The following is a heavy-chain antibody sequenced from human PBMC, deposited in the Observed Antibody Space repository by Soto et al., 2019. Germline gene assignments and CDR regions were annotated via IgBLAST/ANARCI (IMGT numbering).Heavy chain of an antibody. CDR3: ARVGMFRELAFDY. D-gene: IGHD3-10*02. J-gene: IGHJ4*02. CDR1: GGSISSYY. V-gene: IGHV4-59*01. CDR2: IYYSGST. Sequence: PSESLSLTCTVSGGSISSYYWSWIRQPPGKGLEWIGYIYYSGSTNYNPSLKSRVTISVDTSKNQFSLKLSSVTAADTAVYYCARVGMFRELAFDYWGQGTLVTVSS.